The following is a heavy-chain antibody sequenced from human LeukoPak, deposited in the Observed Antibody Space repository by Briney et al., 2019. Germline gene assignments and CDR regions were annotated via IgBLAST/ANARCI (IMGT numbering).Heavy chain of an antibody. V-gene: IGHV4-34*01. CDR2: INHSGSA. Sequence: SETLSLTCAVSGGSFSAYYWTWIRQPPGKGLEWIGEINHSGSANYNPSLKSRVTLSLDTSNNQFSLKLSSVTAADTAVYYCARGQGTVTTHWGQGTLVTVSS. CDR3: ARGQGTVTTH. D-gene: IGHD4-17*01. CDR1: GGSFSAYY. J-gene: IGHJ4*02.